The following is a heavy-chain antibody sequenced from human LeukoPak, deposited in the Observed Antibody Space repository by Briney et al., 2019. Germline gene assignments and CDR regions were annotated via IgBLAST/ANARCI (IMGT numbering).Heavy chain of an antibody. CDR1: GFTFSSYG. D-gene: IGHD3-22*01. J-gene: IGHJ4*02. V-gene: IGHV3-30*03. CDR3: ASAMIVVVITSSFDY. CDR2: ISYDGSNK. Sequence: GGSLRLSCAASGFTFSSYGMHWVRQAPGKGLEWVAVISYDGSNKYYADSVKGRFTISRDNSKNTLYLQMNSLRAEDTAVYYCASAMIVVVITSSFDYWGQGTLVTVSS.